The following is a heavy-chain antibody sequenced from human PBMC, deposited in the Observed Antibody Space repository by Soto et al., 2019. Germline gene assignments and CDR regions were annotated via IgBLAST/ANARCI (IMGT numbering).Heavy chain of an antibody. V-gene: IGHV4-31*03. CDR2: IYYSGST. J-gene: IGHJ4*02. CDR3: AESGYDFDYFDY. D-gene: IGHD5-12*01. Sequence: PSETLSLTCTVSGGSISSGGYYWSWIRQHPGKGLEWIGYIYYSGSTYYNPSLKSRVTISVDTSKNQFSLKLSSVTAADTAVYYCAESGYDFDYFDYWGQGTLVTVSS. CDR1: GGSISSGGYY.